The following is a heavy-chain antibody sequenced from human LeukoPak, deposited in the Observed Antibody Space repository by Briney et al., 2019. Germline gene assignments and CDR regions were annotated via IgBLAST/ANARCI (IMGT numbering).Heavy chain of an antibody. CDR1: GLSLTTHG. D-gene: IGHD3-3*01. V-gene: IGHV3-33*06. Sequence: GGSLRLSCAASGLSLTTHGMHWVRQAPGKGLEWVAVIWYDGSNKYYADSVKGRFTISRDNSKNTLYLQMNSLRAEDTAVYYCAKVAHDFWSGYYDRDYFDYWGQGTLVTVSS. CDR3: AKVAHDFWSGYYDRDYFDY. J-gene: IGHJ4*02. CDR2: IWYDGSNK.